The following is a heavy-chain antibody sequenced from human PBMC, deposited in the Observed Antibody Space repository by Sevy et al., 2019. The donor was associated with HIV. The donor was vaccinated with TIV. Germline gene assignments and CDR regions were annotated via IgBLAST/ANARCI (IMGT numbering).Heavy chain of an antibody. J-gene: IGHJ1*01. V-gene: IGHV3-11*01. CDR2: ISLSHHTI. CDR1: GFTFSTYY. Sequence: GGSLRLSCAASGFTFSTYYMTWIRQAPGKGLEWLAYISLSHHTIYYADSVKGRFTISRDNAKNSLYLQMNNLRAGDTAKYLRARDLGYSSGWYGPPFEQWGQGALVHVSS. D-gene: IGHD6-19*01. CDR3: ARDLGYSSGWYGPPFEQ.